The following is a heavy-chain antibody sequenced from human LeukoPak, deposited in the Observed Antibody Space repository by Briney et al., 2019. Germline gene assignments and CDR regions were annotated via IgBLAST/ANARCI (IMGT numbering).Heavy chain of an antibody. J-gene: IGHJ4*02. Sequence: SETLSLTCAVYGGSFSGYYWSWIRQPPGKGLEWIGEINHSGSTNYNPSLKSRVTISVDTSKNQFSLKLSSVTAADTAVYYCAKAMIVVEGPDYWGQGTLVTVSS. D-gene: IGHD3-22*01. CDR1: GGSFSGYY. V-gene: IGHV4-34*01. CDR3: AKAMIVVEGPDY. CDR2: INHSGST.